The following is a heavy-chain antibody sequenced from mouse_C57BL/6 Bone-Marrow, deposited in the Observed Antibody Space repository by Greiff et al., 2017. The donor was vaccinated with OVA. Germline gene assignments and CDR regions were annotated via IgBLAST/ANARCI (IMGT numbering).Heavy chain of an antibody. J-gene: IGHJ1*03. V-gene: IGHV1-81*01. CDR1: GYTFTSYG. CDR3: AKLPPYSSYWYFDD. D-gene: IGHD2-5*01. CDR2: IYPRSGTT. Sequence: QVQLQQSGAELARPGASVKLSCKASGYTFTSYGISWVKQRTGQGLEWIGEIYPRSGTTYYNEKFKGKATLTADKSSSTAYMELRSLTSEDSAVYFCAKLPPYSSYWYFDDWGTGTTVTVSS.